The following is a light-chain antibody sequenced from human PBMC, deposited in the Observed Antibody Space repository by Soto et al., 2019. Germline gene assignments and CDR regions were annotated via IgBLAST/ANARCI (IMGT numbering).Light chain of an antibody. CDR3: LQHNTYPLT. CDR2: AAS. J-gene: IGKJ4*01. Sequence: DIPMTQSPSSLSASVGDRVTITCRASQDIGNDLGWYQQKPGKAPKRLIYAASSLQSGVPSRFSGSGSGTEFTLPISSLQPEDFATYYCLQHNTYPLTFGGGTKVEIK. V-gene: IGKV1-17*01. CDR1: QDIGND.